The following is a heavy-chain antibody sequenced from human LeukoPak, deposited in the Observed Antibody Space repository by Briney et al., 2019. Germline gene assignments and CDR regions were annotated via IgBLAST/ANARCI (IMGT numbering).Heavy chain of an antibody. D-gene: IGHD3-3*01. V-gene: IGHV3-48*01. J-gene: IGHJ4*02. CDR1: GFTFSSYE. CDR2: ISSSSSTI. CDR3: ARGHHTPYDFWSGYYPNQPDY. Sequence: GGSLRLSCAASGFTFSSYEMNWARQAPGKGLEWVSYISSSSSTIYYADSVKGRFTISRDNAKNSLYLQMNSLRAEDTAVYYCARGHHTPYDFWSGYYPNQPDYWGQGTLVTVSS.